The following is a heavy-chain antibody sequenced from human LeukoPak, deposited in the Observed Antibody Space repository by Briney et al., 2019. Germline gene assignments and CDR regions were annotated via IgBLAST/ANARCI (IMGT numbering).Heavy chain of an antibody. Sequence: GGSLRLSCSASGFTFGNYAMHWVRQAPGKGLEYVSTISNNVGSTYYADSVKGRFTISRDNSKNTLYLQMRGLRIEDTAMYYCVKAALQYYYDTSGSFDYWGQGTLVTVSS. J-gene: IGHJ4*02. D-gene: IGHD3-22*01. CDR3: VKAALQYYYDTSGSFDY. V-gene: IGHV3-64D*09. CDR1: GFTFGNYA. CDR2: ISNNVGST.